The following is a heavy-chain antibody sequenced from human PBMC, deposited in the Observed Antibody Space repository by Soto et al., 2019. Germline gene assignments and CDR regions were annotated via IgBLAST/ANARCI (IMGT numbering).Heavy chain of an antibody. CDR3: ARLEYSDSYSLTFDC. J-gene: IGHJ4*02. CDR2: ISSSSNDI. D-gene: IGHD5-12*01. V-gene: IGHV3-21*01. CDR1: GFTLSSYS. Sequence: GGSLRLSCVASGFTLSSYSMNWVRQAPGKGLEWVSIISSSSNDIYYADSVKGRFTISRDNAQNSLYLQMNSLRAEDTAVYYCARLEYSDSYSLTFDCWGQGTLVTVSS.